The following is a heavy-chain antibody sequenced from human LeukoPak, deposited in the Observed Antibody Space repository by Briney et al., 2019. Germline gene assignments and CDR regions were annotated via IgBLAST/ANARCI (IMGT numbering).Heavy chain of an antibody. CDR2: IYTSGAT. CDR3: ARTGGGVGWFGTIDS. Sequence: SETLSLTCTVSGVSISSGSYYWTWLRQPAGKGLEWIGHIYTSGATSYNPSLQSRVTISVDTPKHEFSLKLTSLTAADTAVYYCARTGGGVGWFGTIDSWGQGTLVTVSS. CDR1: GVSISSGSYY. V-gene: IGHV4-61*09. J-gene: IGHJ4*02. D-gene: IGHD1-14*01.